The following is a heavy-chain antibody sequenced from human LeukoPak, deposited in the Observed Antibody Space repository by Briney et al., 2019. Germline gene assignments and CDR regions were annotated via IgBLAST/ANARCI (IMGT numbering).Heavy chain of an antibody. CDR3: TREGPETYNFDF. CDR2: IRPSGST. Sequence: ASVKVSCKASGYTFTSYYIHWVRQAPGQGLEYMGIIRPSGSTAYAQKFQGRVTMTRDTSTSAVYMELSSLRFEDTAVYYCTREGPETYNFDFWGQGTQVTVSS. J-gene: IGHJ4*02. V-gene: IGHV1-46*01. CDR1: GYTFTSYY. D-gene: IGHD5-18*01.